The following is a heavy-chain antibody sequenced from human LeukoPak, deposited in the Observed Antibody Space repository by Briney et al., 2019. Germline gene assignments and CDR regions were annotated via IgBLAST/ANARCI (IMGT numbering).Heavy chain of an antibody. D-gene: IGHD5-24*01. J-gene: IGHJ4*02. CDR2: IYSGGST. V-gene: IGHV3-53*01. CDR3: ARVDGYNSYFDY. Sequence: GGSLRLSCAASGFTVCSNYMSWVRQAPGKGLEWVSVIYSGGSTYYADSVKGRFTISRDNSKNTLYLQMNSLRAEDTAVYYCARVDGYNSYFDYWGQGTLVTVSS. CDR1: GFTVCSNY.